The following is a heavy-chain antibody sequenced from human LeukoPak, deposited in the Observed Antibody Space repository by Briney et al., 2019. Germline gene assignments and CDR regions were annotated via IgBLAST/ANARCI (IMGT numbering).Heavy chain of an antibody. Sequence: SETLSLTCTVSGGSISTYYWSWIRQSPGKGLECIGYIYYSGNTYYNPSLKSRVTISMDTSKNQFSLKLNSMTAADTAVYYCATAPYEYIWGTYRTNWFDPWGQGTLVTVSS. CDR1: GGSISTYY. CDR2: IYYSGNT. J-gene: IGHJ5*02. V-gene: IGHV4-59*08. D-gene: IGHD3-16*02. CDR3: ATAPYEYIWGTYRTNWFDP.